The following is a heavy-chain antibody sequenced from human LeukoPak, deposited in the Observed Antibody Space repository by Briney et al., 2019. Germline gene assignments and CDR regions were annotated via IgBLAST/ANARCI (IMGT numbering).Heavy chain of an antibody. D-gene: IGHD2/OR15-2a*01. CDR3: ANRNEYLESAFDI. CDR1: GFTFDDYA. V-gene: IGHV3-43*02. CDR2: ISGDGGST. Sequence: PSGGSLRLSCAASGFTFDDYAMHWVRQAPGKGLEWVSLISGDGGSTYYADSVKGRFTISRDNSKSSLYLQMNSLRTEDTALYYCANRNEYLESAFDIWGQGTMVTVSS. J-gene: IGHJ3*02.